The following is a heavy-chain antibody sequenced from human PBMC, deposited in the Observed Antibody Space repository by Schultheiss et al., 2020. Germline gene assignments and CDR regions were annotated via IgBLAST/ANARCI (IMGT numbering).Heavy chain of an antibody. V-gene: IGHV4-59*01. CDR2: IYYSGST. CDR3: AREGDSYSGYDTTYYYYMDV. CDR1: GGSFSGYY. J-gene: IGHJ6*03. Sequence: SETLSLTCAVYGGSFSGYYWDWIRQSPGKGLEWIGYIYYSGSTNYNPSLKSRVTITVDTSKNQFSLKLSSVTAADTAVYYCAREGDSYSGYDTTYYYYMDVWGKGTTVTVSS. D-gene: IGHD5-12*01.